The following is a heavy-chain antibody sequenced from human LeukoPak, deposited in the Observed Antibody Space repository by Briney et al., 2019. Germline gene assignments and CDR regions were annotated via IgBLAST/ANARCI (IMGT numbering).Heavy chain of an antibody. D-gene: IGHD6-13*01. J-gene: IGHJ4*02. V-gene: IGHV3-21*01. CDR1: GFTFSRFT. CDR3: ARFIAAPYYFDY. Sequence: PGGSLRLSCAASGFTFSRFTMNWVRQAPGKGLEWVSSITSSSSYIYYADSVKGRFSISRDNAKNSLYLQMNTLRAEDTAVYYCARFIAAPYYFDYWGRGTLVTVSS. CDR2: ITSSSSYI.